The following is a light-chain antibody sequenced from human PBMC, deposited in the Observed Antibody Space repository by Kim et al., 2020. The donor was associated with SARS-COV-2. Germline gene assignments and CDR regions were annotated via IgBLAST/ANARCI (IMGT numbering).Light chain of an antibody. V-gene: IGKV1-6*01. CDR3: LQDYNYPRT. CDR1: QGIRND. J-gene: IGKJ1*01. Sequence: AIQITQSPSSLSASVGDRVTITCRASQGIRNDLGWYQQKPGKAPKLLIYGASSLQSGVPSRFSGSGSGTDFTLTISSLQPEDFATYYCLQDYNYPRTFGQGTKVDIK. CDR2: GAS.